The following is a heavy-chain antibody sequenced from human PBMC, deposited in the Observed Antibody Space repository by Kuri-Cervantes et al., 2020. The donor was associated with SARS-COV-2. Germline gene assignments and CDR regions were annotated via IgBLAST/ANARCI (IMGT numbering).Heavy chain of an antibody. CDR3: ARDRDDYVWGSYRNFDY. Sequence: GESLKISCAASGFTFDDYAMHWVRQAPGKGLEWVSSISSSSSYIYYADSVKGRFTISRDNAKNSLYLQMNSLRAEDTAVYYCARDRDDYVWGSYRNFDYWGQGTLVTVSS. CDR2: ISSSSSYI. J-gene: IGHJ4*02. V-gene: IGHV3-21*01. CDR1: GFTFDDYA. D-gene: IGHD3-16*02.